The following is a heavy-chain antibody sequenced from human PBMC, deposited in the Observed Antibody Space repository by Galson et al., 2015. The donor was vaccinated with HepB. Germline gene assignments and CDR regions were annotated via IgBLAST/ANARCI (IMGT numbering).Heavy chain of an antibody. J-gene: IGHJ6*03. CDR1: GGSISSYY. D-gene: IGHD3-16*01. CDR2: IYYSGST. Sequence: SETLSLTCTVSGGSISSYYRSWIRQPPGKGLEWIGYIYYSGSTNYNPSLKSRVTISVDTSKNQFSLKLSSVTAADTAVYYCARNFGPMDVWGKGTTVTVSS. V-gene: IGHV4-59*01. CDR3: ARNFGPMDV.